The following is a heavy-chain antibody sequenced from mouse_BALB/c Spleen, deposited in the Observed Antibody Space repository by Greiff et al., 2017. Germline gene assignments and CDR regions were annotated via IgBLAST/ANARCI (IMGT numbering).Heavy chain of an antibody. CDR2: INPYNGDT. D-gene: IGHD2-4*01. Sequence: EVQLKESGPELVKPGASVKISCKASGYSFTGYFMNWVMQSHGKSLEWIGRINPYNGDTFYNQKFKGKATLTVDKSSSTAHMELRSLASEDSAVYYCARGTMITGYYFDYWGQGTTLTVSS. J-gene: IGHJ2*01. V-gene: IGHV1-20*02. CDR1: GYSFTGYF. CDR3: ARGTMITGYYFDY.